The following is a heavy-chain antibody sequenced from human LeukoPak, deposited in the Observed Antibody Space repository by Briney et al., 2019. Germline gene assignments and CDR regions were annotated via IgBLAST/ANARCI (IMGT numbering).Heavy chain of an antibody. CDR3: ARLGYSSSWTHFDY. J-gene: IGHJ4*02. V-gene: IGHV6-1*01. CDR1: GDSVSSNSAA. CDR2: TYYRSKWYN. Sequence: SQTLSLTCAISGDSVSSNSAAWNWIRQSPSRGLEWLGRTYYRSKWYNNYAVSVKSRITINPNTSKNQFSLQLNSVTPEDTAVYYCARLGYSSSWTHFDYWGQGTLVTVSS. D-gene: IGHD6-13*01.